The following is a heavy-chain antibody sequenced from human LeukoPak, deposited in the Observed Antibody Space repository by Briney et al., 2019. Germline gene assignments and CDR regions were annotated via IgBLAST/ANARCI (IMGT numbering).Heavy chain of an antibody. D-gene: IGHD2-2*01. CDR3: AREVCRSPSCNFDY. V-gene: IGHV1-69*06. CDR1: AGTFSSYS. CDR2: IIPIFGTA. Sequence: GASVKVACKASAGTFSSYSISWVRQAAGQGLEWMGAIIPIFGTANYAQTFQGRVTLTADKPTSTAYMELSSLRPEDTPVYYCAREVCRSPSCNFDYWGQGTLVTVSS. J-gene: IGHJ4*02.